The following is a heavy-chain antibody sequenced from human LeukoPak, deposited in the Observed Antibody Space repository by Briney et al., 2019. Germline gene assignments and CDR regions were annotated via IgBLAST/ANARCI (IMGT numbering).Heavy chain of an antibody. CDR3: ARDSKWALPLDAFDL. D-gene: IGHD1-26*01. CDR1: GFTFSTYW. J-gene: IGHJ3*01. V-gene: IGHV3-7*01. Sequence: GGSLRLSCAASGFTFSTYWMSWVRQAPGKGLEWVANIKQDGSERNYVDSVKGRFTISRDNAKNLLFLQMNSLRAEDTAVYYCARDSKWALPLDAFDLWGQGTQVTVSS. CDR2: IKQDGSER.